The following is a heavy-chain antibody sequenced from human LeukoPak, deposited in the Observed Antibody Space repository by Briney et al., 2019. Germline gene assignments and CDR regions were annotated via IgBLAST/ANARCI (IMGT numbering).Heavy chain of an antibody. J-gene: IGHJ4*02. CDR2: ISGSGGST. CDR3: AKGVQYDDFWSGYHSSPYFDY. Sequence: GGSLRLSCAASGFTFSSYAMSWVRQAPGKGLEWVSAISGSGGSTYYADSVKGRFTISRDNSKNTLYLQMNSLRAEDTAVYYCAKGVQYDDFWSGYHSSPYFDYWGQGTLVTVSS. V-gene: IGHV3-23*01. CDR1: GFTFSSYA. D-gene: IGHD3-3*01.